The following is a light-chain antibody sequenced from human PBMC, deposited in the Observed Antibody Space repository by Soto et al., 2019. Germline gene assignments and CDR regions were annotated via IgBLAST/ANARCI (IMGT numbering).Light chain of an antibody. V-gene: IGKV3-15*01. Sequence: EIIMTQSPATLSVSPGQRVTLSCRASQSVSDNVAWYQQRPGQSPRLLMHSASARAAGLPARFSGSGSGTEFSLSSRSLQSEDFAVYFCQQYNDWPITFGQGTRLETK. CDR1: QSVSDN. CDR3: QQYNDWPIT. CDR2: SAS. J-gene: IGKJ5*01.